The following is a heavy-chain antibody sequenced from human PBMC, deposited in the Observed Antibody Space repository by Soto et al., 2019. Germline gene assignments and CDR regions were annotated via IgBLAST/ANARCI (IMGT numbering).Heavy chain of an antibody. V-gene: IGHV3-15*01. Sequence: EVQLVESGGGLVKPGGSLRLSCAASGFTFSNAWMSWVRQAPGKGLEWVGRIKSKTDGGTTDYAAPVKGRFTISRDDSKNTLYLQMNSLKTEDTAVYYCTTAAPIVGATTCAFDIWGQGTMVTVSS. CDR3: TTAAPIVGATTCAFDI. D-gene: IGHD1-26*01. CDR1: GFTFSNAW. CDR2: IKSKTDGGTT. J-gene: IGHJ3*02.